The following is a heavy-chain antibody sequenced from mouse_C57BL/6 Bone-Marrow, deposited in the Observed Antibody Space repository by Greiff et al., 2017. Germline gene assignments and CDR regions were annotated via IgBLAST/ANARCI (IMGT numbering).Heavy chain of an antibody. CDR1: GFNIKNTY. CDR2: IDPANGNT. CDR3: ANYDRDAMDY. V-gene: IGHV14-3*01. Sequence: EVKVVDSVAELVRPGASVKLSCTASGFNIKNTYMHWVKQRPEQGLEWIGRIDPANGNTKYAPKFQGKATITADTSANTAYLQLSSLTSEDTAIYYCANYDRDAMDYWGQGTSVTVSS. J-gene: IGHJ4*01. D-gene: IGHD2-4*01.